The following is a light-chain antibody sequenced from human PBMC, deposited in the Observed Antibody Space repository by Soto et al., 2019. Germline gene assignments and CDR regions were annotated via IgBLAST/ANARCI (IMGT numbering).Light chain of an antibody. CDR1: RVFRSTY. V-gene: IGKV3-20*01. CDR3: QQYGSSPYT. Sequence: EIVLTQSPGTLSLSPGERATSSCRAIRVFRSTYLAWYQQKPGQAPRLLIYGASSRATGIPDRFSGSGSGTDFTLTISRLEPEDFAVYYCQQYGSSPYTFGQGTKLEIK. CDR2: GAS. J-gene: IGKJ2*01.